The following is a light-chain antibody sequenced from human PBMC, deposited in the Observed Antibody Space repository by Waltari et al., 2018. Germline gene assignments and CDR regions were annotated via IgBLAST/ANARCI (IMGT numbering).Light chain of an antibody. CDR1: NSDIGASNY. J-gene: IGLJ3*02. Sequence: QSALTQPASVSGSPGQSITISCTGTNSDIGASNYVSWYQHHPGKAPKLMIYDVSNRPSGVSNRFSGSKSGNTASLTISGLQAEDEADYYCSSYTSSGSLRVFGGGTKLTVL. CDR2: DVS. CDR3: SSYTSSGSLRV. V-gene: IGLV2-14*01.